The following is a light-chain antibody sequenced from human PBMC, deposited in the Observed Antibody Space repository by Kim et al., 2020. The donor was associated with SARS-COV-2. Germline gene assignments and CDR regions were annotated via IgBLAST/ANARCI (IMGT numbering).Light chain of an antibody. V-gene: IGLV1-51*01. CDR2: DND. CDR1: RSNIGNNH. Sequence: QSVLTQPPSVSAAPGHKVTISCSGSRSNIGNNHVSWYQQFPGTAPRLITYDNDKRPSGIPDRFSSSKSGTSATLGITGLRTGDEADYYCATWDSSLSVGVFGGGTKVTVL. J-gene: IGLJ3*02. CDR3: ATWDSSLSVGV.